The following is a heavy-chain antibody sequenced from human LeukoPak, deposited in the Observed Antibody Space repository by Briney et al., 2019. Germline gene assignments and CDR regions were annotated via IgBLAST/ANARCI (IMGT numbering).Heavy chain of an antibody. J-gene: IGHJ6*04. V-gene: IGHV3-11*04. CDR2: ISTSGSAI. CDR3: ARDRYPNKGYAAYV. Sequence: PGGSLRLSCAASGFTFSDYYMSWCRQAPGKGLEWVSYISTSGSAIHYADSMKGRFTISRDNAKNSLYLQMNSLSAEDTAVYYCARDRYPNKGYAAYVWGKGTTVTVSS. D-gene: IGHD3-16*01. CDR1: GFTFSDYY.